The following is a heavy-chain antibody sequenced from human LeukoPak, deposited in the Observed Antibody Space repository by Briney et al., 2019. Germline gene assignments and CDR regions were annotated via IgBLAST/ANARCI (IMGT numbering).Heavy chain of an antibody. CDR3: AKDLSFDGYNTRGFDF. CDR2: ISYDGSNK. CDR1: GFTFSSYA. D-gene: IGHD5-24*01. V-gene: IGHV3-30-3*02. Sequence: TGRSLRLSCAASGFTFSSYAMHWVRQAPGKGLEWVAVISYDGSNKYYADSVKGRFTISRDNSKNTLYLQMNSLRAEDTALYYCAKDLSFDGYNTRGFDFWGQGTLVTVSS. J-gene: IGHJ4*02.